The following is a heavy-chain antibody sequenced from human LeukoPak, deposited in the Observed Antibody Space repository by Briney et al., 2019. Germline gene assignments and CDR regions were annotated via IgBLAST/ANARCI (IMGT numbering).Heavy chain of an antibody. CDR3: ARGMGATTWFDP. Sequence: SETLSLTCTVSGGSISSSSYYWGWIRQPPGKGLEWIGSIYYSGSTYYNPSLKSRVTISVDTSKNQFSLKLSSVTAADTAVYYCARGMGATTWFDPWGQGTLVNVSS. CDR1: GGSISSSSYY. CDR2: IYYSGST. J-gene: IGHJ5*02. V-gene: IGHV4-39*07. D-gene: IGHD1-26*01.